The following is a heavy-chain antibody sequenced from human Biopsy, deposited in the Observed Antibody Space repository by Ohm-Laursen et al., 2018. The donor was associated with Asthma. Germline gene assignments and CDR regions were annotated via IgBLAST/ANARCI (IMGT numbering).Heavy chain of an antibody. J-gene: IGHJ6*02. D-gene: IGHD6-6*01. CDR2: ISYSGNT. CDR3: ARLARVSSAYYGLDV. V-gene: IGHV4-61*01. CDR1: GGSVSSGSFY. Sequence: SETLSLTCTVSGGSVSSGSFYWNWTRQPPGKGLEWTGYISYSGNTNYNPSLKARVTILVYTSKNQISLTLSSVTAAETAVYYWARLARVSSAYYGLDVWGQGTTVTVSS.